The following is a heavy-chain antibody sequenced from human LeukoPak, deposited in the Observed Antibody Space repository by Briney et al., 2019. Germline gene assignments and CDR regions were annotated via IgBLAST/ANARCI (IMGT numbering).Heavy chain of an antibody. J-gene: IGHJ4*02. CDR1: GFTIRNYW. CDR2: INQDGSVE. V-gene: IGHV3-7*04. CDR3: ARDCCASGSHDY. Sequence: GGSLRLSCAASGFTIRNYWMNWVRQAPGEGLEWVANINQDGSVEHYVDSGKGRFTISRDNAKNSLYLQMNTLRAEDTAVYYCARDCCASGSHDYWGQGALVTVSS. D-gene: IGHD3-10*01.